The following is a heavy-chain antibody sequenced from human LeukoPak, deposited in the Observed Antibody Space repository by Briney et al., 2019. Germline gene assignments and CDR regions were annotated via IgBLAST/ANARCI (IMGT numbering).Heavy chain of an antibody. V-gene: IGHV3-48*03. CDR2: IASDGTI. D-gene: IGHD1-26*01. CDR1: GFILSTSE. Sequence: GGSLRLSCVASGFILSTSEMNWVRQAPGKGLEWVSFIASDGTIFYADSVKGRFTISRDNAKNSLYLQMNSLRAEDTAVYYCARDQWELLGFDYWGQGTLVTVSS. CDR3: ARDQWELLGFDY. J-gene: IGHJ4*02.